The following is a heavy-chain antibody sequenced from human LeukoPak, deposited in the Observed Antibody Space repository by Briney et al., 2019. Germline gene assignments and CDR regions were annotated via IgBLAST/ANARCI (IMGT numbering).Heavy chain of an antibody. CDR3: ARGPSIAATSAFFY. CDR1: GGTFSSYA. J-gene: IGHJ4*02. V-gene: IGHV1-69*01. Sequence: SVKVSCKASGGTFSSYAISWVRQAPGQGLEWMGGIIPIFGTANYAQKFQGRVTITADEPTGTAYMELSSLRSEDTAVYYCARGPSIAATSAFFYWGQGTLVTVSS. CDR2: IIPIFGTA. D-gene: IGHD6-6*01.